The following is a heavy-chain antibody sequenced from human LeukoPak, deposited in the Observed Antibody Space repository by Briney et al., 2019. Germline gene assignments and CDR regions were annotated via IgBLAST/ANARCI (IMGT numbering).Heavy chain of an antibody. CDR3: ARDKRDCTTTTCYDYFDY. D-gene: IGHD2-2*01. CDR1: GGSISSYG. J-gene: IGHJ4*02. CDR2: INPNRGAT. V-gene: IGHV1-2*02. Sequence: ASVKVSCKASGGSISSYGISWVRQAPGQGLECVGWINPNRGATNYAQKFQDRATMTRDTSVSTAYMELSRLRSDDTAVYYCARDKRDCTTTTCYDYFDYWGQGTLVTVSS.